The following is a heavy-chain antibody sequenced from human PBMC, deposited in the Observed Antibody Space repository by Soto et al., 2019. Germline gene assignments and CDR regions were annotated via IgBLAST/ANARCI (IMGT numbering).Heavy chain of an antibody. Sequence: LSLTCTVSGGSISGYYWSWIRQPPGKGLEWIGYMYNTGSTVYNPSFKSRVTISVDTSKNQFSQKLNSVTAADTAVYYCARDLWGYCGTDCYPLDVWGQGTTVTVSS. CDR3: ARDLWGYCGTDCYPLDV. J-gene: IGHJ6*02. CDR1: GGSISGYY. CDR2: MYNTGST. V-gene: IGHV4-59*01. D-gene: IGHD2-21*02.